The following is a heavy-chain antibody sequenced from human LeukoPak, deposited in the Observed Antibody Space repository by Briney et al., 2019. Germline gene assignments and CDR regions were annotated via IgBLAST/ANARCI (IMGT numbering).Heavy chain of an antibody. Sequence: SGGSLRLCWAAAECTFSSYWMSWGRQAPGKGLEWVANIKQDGSEKYYVDSVKGRFTIARNNANNSLYLQMNPLRAEDTAVYYCATDLQPFDYWGQGTLVTVSS. CDR3: ATDLQPFDY. CDR2: IKQDGSEK. J-gene: IGHJ4*02. CDR1: ECTFSSYW. D-gene: IGHD2-2*01. V-gene: IGHV3-7*04.